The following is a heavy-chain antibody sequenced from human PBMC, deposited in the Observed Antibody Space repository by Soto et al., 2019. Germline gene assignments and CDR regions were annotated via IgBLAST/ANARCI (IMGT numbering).Heavy chain of an antibody. CDR3: ARLYSGYDLVNWGLARAGNWYFDL. J-gene: IGHJ2*01. CDR2: IYYSGST. Sequence: QLQLQESGPGLVKPSETLSLTCTVSGGSISSSSYYWGWIRQPPGKGLEWIGSIYYSGSTYYNPSLKSRVTISVDTSKNQFSLKLSSVTAADTAVYYCARLYSGYDLVNWGLARAGNWYFDLWGRGTLVTVSS. CDR1: GGSISSSSYY. V-gene: IGHV4-39*01. D-gene: IGHD5-12*01.